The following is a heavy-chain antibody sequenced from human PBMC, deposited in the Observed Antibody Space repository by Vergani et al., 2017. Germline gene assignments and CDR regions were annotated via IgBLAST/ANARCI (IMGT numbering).Heavy chain of an antibody. CDR3: ARDTISSSWYAYYYYYYMDV. J-gene: IGHJ6*03. CDR2: IIPILGTA. CDR1: GGTFSSYA. Sequence: QVQLVQSGAEVTKPGSSVKVSCKASGGTFSSYAISWVRQAPGQGLEWMGRIIPILGTANYAQKFQGRVTITADESTSTAYMELSSLRSEDTAVYYCARDTISSSWYAYYYYYYMDVWGKGTTVTVSS. D-gene: IGHD6-13*01. V-gene: IGHV1-69*11.